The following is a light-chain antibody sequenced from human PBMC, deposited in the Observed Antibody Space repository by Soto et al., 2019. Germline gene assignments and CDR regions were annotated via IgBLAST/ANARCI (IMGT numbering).Light chain of an antibody. Sequence: EIVLTQSPGTLSLSPGERAILSYRASQSVSSSYLAWYQQKPGQAPRLLIYGASSRATGISDRFSGSGSGTDFTLTISRLEPEDFAVYYCHHYGSSLPFTFGQGTKVDIK. J-gene: IGKJ1*01. CDR2: GAS. CDR3: HHYGSSLPFT. V-gene: IGKV3-20*01. CDR1: QSVSSSY.